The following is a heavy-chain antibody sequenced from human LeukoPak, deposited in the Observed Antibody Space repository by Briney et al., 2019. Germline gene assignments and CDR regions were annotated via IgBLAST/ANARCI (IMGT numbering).Heavy chain of an antibody. CDR2: IYTSGST. V-gene: IGHV4-4*07. CDR3: AREGSSWVLRGYYMDV. D-gene: IGHD6-13*01. J-gene: IGHJ6*03. Sequence: PSETLSLTCTVSGGSISSYYWSWIRQPAGKGLEWIGRIYTSGSTNYNPSLKSRVTISVDTSKNQISLKLSSVTAADTAVYYCAREGSSWVLRGYYMDVWGKGTTVTVSS. CDR1: GGSISSYY.